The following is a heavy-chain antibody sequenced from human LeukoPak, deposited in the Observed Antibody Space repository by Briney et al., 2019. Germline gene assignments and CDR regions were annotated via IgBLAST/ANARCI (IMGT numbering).Heavy chain of an antibody. J-gene: IGHJ4*02. CDR2: INHSGST. CDR1: GGSFSGYY. V-gene: IGHV4-34*01. D-gene: IGHD1-26*01. Sequence: SETLSLTCAVYGGSFSGYYWSWIRQPPGKGLEWIGEINHSGSTNYNPSLKSRVTISVDTSKNQSSLKLSSVTAADTAVYYCARGGVGATPFDYWGQGTLVTISS. CDR3: ARGGVGATPFDY.